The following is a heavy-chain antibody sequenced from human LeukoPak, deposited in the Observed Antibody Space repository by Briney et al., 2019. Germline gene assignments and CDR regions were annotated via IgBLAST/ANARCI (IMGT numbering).Heavy chain of an antibody. D-gene: IGHD2-21*02. CDR2: IYYSGST. CDR1: GGSISSYY. Sequence: SETLSLTCTVSGGSISSYYWSWIRQPPGKGLEWIGYIYYSGSTNYNPSLKGRVTISVDTSKNQFSLKLSSVTAADTAVYYCARVTSPHAFDIWGQGTMVTVSS. J-gene: IGHJ3*02. CDR3: ARVTSPHAFDI. V-gene: IGHV4-59*01.